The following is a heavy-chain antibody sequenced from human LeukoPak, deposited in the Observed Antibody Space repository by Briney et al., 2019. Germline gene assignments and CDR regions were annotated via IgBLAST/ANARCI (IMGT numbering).Heavy chain of an antibody. Sequence: PGGSLRLSCAASGFTFSTYAMTWVRQAPGKGLEWVSALSGSGGSTFYADSVQGRFTISRDNSENTLYLQMNSLRAEDTAVYYCAKAQDSAYSGYDLSSPFDYWGQGTLVTVSS. J-gene: IGHJ4*02. CDR2: LSGSGGST. V-gene: IGHV3-23*01. CDR3: AKAQDSAYSGYDLSSPFDY. D-gene: IGHD5-12*01. CDR1: GFTFSTYA.